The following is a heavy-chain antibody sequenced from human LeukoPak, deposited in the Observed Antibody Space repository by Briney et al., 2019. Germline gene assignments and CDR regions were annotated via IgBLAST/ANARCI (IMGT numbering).Heavy chain of an antibody. CDR1: GYPFTSYW. CDR3: ARRSREGGYDSAWYFDY. CDR2: IYPGDPDT. J-gene: IGHJ4*02. V-gene: IGHV5-51*01. D-gene: IGHD5-12*01. Sequence: GGSLKISCQGSGYPFTSYWIGWVRQMPGKGLEWMGIIYPGDPDTRYSPSFQGQVTISADKSISTAYLQWSSLKASDTAMYYCARRSREGGYDSAWYFDYWGQGTLVTVSS.